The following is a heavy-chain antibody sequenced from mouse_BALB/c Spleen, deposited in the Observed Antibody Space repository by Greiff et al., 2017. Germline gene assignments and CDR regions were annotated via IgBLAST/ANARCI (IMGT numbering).Heavy chain of an antibody. CDR2: INPSNGGT. Sequence: VQLKQSGAELVKPGASVKLSCKASGYTFTSYYMYWVKQRPGQGLEWIGEINPSNGGTNFNEKFKSKATLTVDKSSSTAYMQLSSLTSEDSAVYYCTRGAWFAYWGQGTLVTVSA. CDR1: GYTFTSYY. CDR3: TRGAWFAY. J-gene: IGHJ3*01. V-gene: IGHV1S81*02.